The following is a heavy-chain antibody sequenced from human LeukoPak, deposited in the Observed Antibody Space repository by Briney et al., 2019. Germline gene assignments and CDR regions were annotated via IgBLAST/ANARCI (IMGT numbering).Heavy chain of an antibody. CDR3: ARDGLVFGVVPASHFDY. CDR2: IIPILGIA. J-gene: IGHJ4*02. Sequence: GASVKVSCKASGGTFSSYAISWVRQAPGQGLEWMGRIIPILGIANYAQKFQGRVTITADKSTSTAYMELSSLRSEDTAVYYCARDGLVFGVVPASHFDYWGQGTLVTVSS. CDR1: GGTFSSYA. V-gene: IGHV1-69*04. D-gene: IGHD3-3*01.